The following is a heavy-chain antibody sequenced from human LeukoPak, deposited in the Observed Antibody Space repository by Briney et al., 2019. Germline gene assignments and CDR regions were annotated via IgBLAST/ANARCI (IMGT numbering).Heavy chain of an antibody. Sequence: GGSLRLSCVASGFTFEKYVMNWVRQAPGKGREWLATIYGSGVSISYADSVKGRFTISRDNSNNTLYLQMNSLRAEDTAMYFCAKDLGWELPAEAYWGQGILVTVSS. J-gene: IGHJ4*02. V-gene: IGHV3-23*01. CDR3: AKDLGWELPAEAY. CDR2: IYGSGVSI. D-gene: IGHD1-26*01. CDR1: GFTFEKYV.